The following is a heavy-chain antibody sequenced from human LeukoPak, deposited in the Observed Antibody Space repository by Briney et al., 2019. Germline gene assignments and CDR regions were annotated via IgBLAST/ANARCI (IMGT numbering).Heavy chain of an antibody. CDR1: GSTFSSYA. J-gene: IGHJ4*02. CDR2: ISGSGGST. Sequence: GGSLRLSCAASGSTFSSYAMSWVRQAPGKGLEWVSAISGSGGSTYYADSVKGRFTISRDNSKNTLYLQMNSLRAEDTAVYYCAKSYCSGGSCHLDYWGQGTLVTVSS. V-gene: IGHV3-23*01. CDR3: AKSYCSGGSCHLDY. D-gene: IGHD2-15*01.